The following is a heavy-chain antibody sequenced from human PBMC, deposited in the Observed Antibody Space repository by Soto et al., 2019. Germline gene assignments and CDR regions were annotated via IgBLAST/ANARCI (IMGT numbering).Heavy chain of an antibody. D-gene: IGHD5-12*01. CDR2: TYYRSKWYN. CDR3: ARDERGYSGWGVNYGMDV. V-gene: IGHV6-1*01. J-gene: IGHJ6*02. CDR1: GDSVSSNSAA. Sequence: SQTLSLTCAISGDSVSSNSAAWNWIRQYTSRDLEWLGRTYYRSKWYNDYAVSVKSRITINPDTSKNQFSLQLNSVTPEDTAVYYCARDERGYSGWGVNYGMDVWGQGTTVTVSS.